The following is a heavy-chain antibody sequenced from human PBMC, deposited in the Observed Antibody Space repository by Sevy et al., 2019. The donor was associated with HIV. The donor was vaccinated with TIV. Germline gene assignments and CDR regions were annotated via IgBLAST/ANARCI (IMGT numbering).Heavy chain of an antibody. J-gene: IGHJ5*02. CDR2: INPNSGGT. CDR3: ARGNQYPIVVVPAATGGDWFDP. CDR1: GYTFTGYY. Sequence: GESLKISCKASGYTFTGYYMHWVRQAPGQGLEWMGRINPNSGGTNYAPKFQGRVTMTRDTSISTAYMELSRLRSDDTAVYYCARGNQYPIVVVPAATGGDWFDPWGQGTLVTVSS. V-gene: IGHV1-2*06. D-gene: IGHD2-2*01.